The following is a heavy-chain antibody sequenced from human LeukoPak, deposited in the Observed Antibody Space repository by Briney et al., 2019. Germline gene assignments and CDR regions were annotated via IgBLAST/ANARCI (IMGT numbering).Heavy chain of an antibody. CDR3: ARAGVRGVIGYYYYYMDV. CDR2: IYTSGST. CDR1: GGSISSGSYY. Sequence: SETLSLTCTVSGGSISSGSYYWSWIRQPAGKELEWIGRIYTSGSTNYNPSLKSRVTISVDTSKNQFSLKLSSVTAADTAVYYCARAGVRGVIGYYYYYMDVWGKGTTVTVSS. D-gene: IGHD3-10*01. V-gene: IGHV4-61*02. J-gene: IGHJ6*03.